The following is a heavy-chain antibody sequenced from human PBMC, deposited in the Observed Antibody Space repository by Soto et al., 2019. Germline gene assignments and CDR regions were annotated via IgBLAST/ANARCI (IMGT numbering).Heavy chain of an antibody. CDR3: ARAHYYDSSGYYPNFDY. J-gene: IGHJ4*02. CDR1: GYTFTSYD. CDR2: MNPNSGNT. Sequence: QVQLVQSGAEVKKPGASVKVSCKASGYTFTSYDINWVRQATGQGLEWMGWMNPNSGNTGYAQKFQGRVTMTRNTSISTAYMELSSLRSEDTAVYYCARAHYYDSSGYYPNFDYWGQGTLVTVCS. D-gene: IGHD3-22*01. V-gene: IGHV1-8*01.